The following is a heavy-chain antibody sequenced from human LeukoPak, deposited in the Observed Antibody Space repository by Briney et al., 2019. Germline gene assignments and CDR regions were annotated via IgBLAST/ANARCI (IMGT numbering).Heavy chain of an antibody. Sequence: SETLSLTCTVSGGSISSYYWSWIRQPPGKGLEWIGSIYHSGSTYYNPSLKSRVTISVDTSKNQFSLKLSSVTAADTAAYYCARVESYDFWSGYSAEYYFDYWGQGTLVTVSS. CDR2: IYHSGST. CDR3: ARVESYDFWSGYSAEYYFDY. D-gene: IGHD3-3*01. J-gene: IGHJ4*02. V-gene: IGHV4-59*08. CDR1: GGSISSYY.